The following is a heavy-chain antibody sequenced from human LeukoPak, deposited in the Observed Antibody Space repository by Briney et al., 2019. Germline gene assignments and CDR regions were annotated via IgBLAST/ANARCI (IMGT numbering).Heavy chain of an antibody. Sequence: SQTLSLTCTVSGGSISSGSYYWSWIRQPAGKGLEWIGRIYTSGSTNYNPSLKSRVTISVDTSKNQLSLKLCSVTAADTAVYYCARDGWYRWFDPWGQGTLVTVSS. J-gene: IGHJ5*02. V-gene: IGHV4-61*02. CDR3: ARDGWYRWFDP. CDR2: IYTSGST. D-gene: IGHD6-19*01. CDR1: GGSISSGSYY.